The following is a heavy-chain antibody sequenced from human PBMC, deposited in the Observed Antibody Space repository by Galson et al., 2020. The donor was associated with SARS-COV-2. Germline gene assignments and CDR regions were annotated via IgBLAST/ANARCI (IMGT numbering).Heavy chain of an antibody. CDR2: ISGSGGST. CDR1: GFTFSSYA. D-gene: IGHD3-22*01. V-gene: IGHV3-23*01. CDR3: AKDQQITMIVGVITYAFDI. J-gene: IGHJ3*02. Sequence: GESLKISCAASGFTFSSYAMSWVRQAPGKGLEWVSAISGSGGSTYYADSVKGRFTISRDNSKNTLYLQMNSLRAEDTAVYYCAKDQQITMIVGVITYAFDIWGQGTMVTVSS.